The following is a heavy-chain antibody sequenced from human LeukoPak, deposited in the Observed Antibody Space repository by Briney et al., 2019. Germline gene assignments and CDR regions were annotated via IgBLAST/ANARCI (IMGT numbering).Heavy chain of an antibody. Sequence: SETLSLTCTVSGGSISSYYWSWIRQPPGKGLEWIGNIYYSGSTNYNPSLKSRVTISVDTSKNQFYLTLSSVTAADTAVYYCARHRPHGDCSGGSCYSSIYYGMDVWGQGTTVTVSS. V-gene: IGHV4-59*08. J-gene: IGHJ6*02. CDR1: GGSISSYY. D-gene: IGHD2-15*01. CDR2: IYYSGST. CDR3: ARHRPHGDCSGGSCYSSIYYGMDV.